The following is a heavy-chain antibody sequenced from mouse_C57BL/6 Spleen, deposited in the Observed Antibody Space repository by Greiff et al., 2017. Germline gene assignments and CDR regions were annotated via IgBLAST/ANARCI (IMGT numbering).Heavy chain of an antibody. CDR1: GYTFTDYY. Sequence: EVQLQQSGPELVKPGASVKISCKASGYTFTDYYMNWVKQSHGKSLEWIGDINPNNGGTSYNQKFKGKATLTVDKSSSTAYLELRSLTSEDSAVYYCARPYGSSSWFAYWGQGTLVTVS. J-gene: IGHJ3*01. CDR3: ARPYGSSSWFAY. D-gene: IGHD1-1*01. V-gene: IGHV1-26*01. CDR2: INPNNGGT.